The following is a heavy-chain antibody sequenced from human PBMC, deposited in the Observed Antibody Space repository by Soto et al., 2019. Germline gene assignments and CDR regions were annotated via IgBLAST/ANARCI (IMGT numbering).Heavy chain of an antibody. V-gene: IGHV2-26*01. CDR1: VCPLSNDRMG. CDR3: ARISALGRSGYYGASIYYYYMDV. J-gene: IGHJ6*03. CDR2: IFSNDEK. D-gene: IGHD3-3*01. Sequence: GFGLTLVKQRETLTMSGTVSVCPLSNDRMGVSWIRQPPGKALEWLAHIFSNDEKSYSTSLKSRLTISKDTSKSQVVLTMTNMDPVDTATYYCARISALGRSGYYGASIYYYYMDVWGKGTTVTVSS.